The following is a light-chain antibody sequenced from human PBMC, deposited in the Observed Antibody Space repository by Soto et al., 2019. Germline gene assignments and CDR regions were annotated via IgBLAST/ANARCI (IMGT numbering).Light chain of an antibody. Sequence: QSALTQPPSASGSPGQSVTISCTGSSSDVGGYNYVSWYQQHPGKAPKLVIYEVRKWPSGVPDRFSGSKSGNTASLTVSGLQAEDEADYYCSSYTGTNNFGVFGPGTKLTV. J-gene: IGLJ1*01. CDR2: EVR. CDR3: SSYTGTNNFGV. V-gene: IGLV2-8*01. CDR1: SSDVGGYNY.